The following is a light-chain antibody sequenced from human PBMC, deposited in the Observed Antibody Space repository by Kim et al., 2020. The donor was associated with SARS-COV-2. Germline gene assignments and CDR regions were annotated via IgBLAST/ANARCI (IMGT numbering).Light chain of an antibody. V-gene: IGKV1-12*01. CDR3: QQTNSFPIT. CDR2: AAT. CDR1: QDISNW. J-gene: IGKJ5*01. Sequence: ASVGDSVTIPCRASQDISNWLAWYQQKPGRDPNLLIYAATTLQSGVPSRFSGSVSGADFTLTISSLQPEDFATYYCQQTNSFPITFGQGTRLEIK.